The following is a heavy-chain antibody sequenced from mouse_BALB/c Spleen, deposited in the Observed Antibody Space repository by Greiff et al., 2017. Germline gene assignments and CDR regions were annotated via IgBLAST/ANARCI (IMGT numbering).Heavy chain of an antibody. J-gene: IGHJ4*01. CDR2: IHYSGST. CDR3: ARYPTGGPAMDY. CDR1: GYSITSGYS. D-gene: IGHD4-1*02. V-gene: IGHV3-1*02. Sequence: DVQLQESGPDLVKPSQSLSLTCTVTGYSITSGYSWHWIRQFPGNKLEWMGYIHYSGSTNYNPSLKSRISITRDTSKNQFFPQLNSVTTEDTATYYCARYPTGGPAMDYWGQGTSVTVSS.